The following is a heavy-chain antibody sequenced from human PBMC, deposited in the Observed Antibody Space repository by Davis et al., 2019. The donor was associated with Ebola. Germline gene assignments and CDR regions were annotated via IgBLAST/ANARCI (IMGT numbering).Heavy chain of an antibody. CDR2: IKQDGSEK. CDR1: GFTFSSYW. V-gene: IGHV3-7*01. J-gene: IGHJ6*02. CDR3: ARDSCSSTSCVYYYYYGMDV. D-gene: IGHD2-2*01. Sequence: PGGSLRLSCAASGFTFSSYWMSWVRQAPGKGLEWVANIKQDGSEKYYVDSVKGRFTISRDNAKNSLYLQMNSLRAEDTAVYYCARDSCSSTSCVYYYYYGMDVWGQGTTVTVSS.